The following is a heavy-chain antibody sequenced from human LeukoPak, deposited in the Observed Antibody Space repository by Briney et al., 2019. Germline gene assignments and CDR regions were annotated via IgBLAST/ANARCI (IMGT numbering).Heavy chain of an antibody. V-gene: IGHV3-15*01. CDR2: IKSKTDGGTT. CDR3: TSNPPYSSLDY. D-gene: IGHD6-13*01. Sequence: GGSLRLSCAASGSTFSNAWMSWVRQAPGKGLEWVGRIKSKTDGGTTDYAAPVKGRFTISRDDSKNTLYLQMNSLKTEDTAVYYCTSNPPYSSLDYWGQGTLVTVSS. CDR1: GSTFSNAW. J-gene: IGHJ4*02.